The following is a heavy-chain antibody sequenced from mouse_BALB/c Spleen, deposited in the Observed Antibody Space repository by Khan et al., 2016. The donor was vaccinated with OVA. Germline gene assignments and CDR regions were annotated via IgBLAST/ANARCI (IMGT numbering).Heavy chain of an antibody. CDR1: GDSITSGY. D-gene: IGHD1-1*01. J-gene: IGHJ4*01. Sequence: EVQLQESGPSLVKPSQTLSLTCSVTGDSITSGYWNWIRKFPGNKLEYMGYISYSGSTYYNPSLKSRISITRDTSKNQYYLQLNSVTTEDTATYYCARYLVTTVVATGGRNAMDYWGQGTSVTVSS. CDR2: ISYSGST. CDR3: ARYLVTTVVATGGRNAMDY. V-gene: IGHV3-8*02.